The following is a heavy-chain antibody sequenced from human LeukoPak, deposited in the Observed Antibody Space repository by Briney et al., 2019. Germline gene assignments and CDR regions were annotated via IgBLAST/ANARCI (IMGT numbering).Heavy chain of an antibody. CDR1: GFTFSRYA. J-gene: IGHJ4*02. CDR2: ISGSGGSP. Sequence: GGYLRLSCVASGFTFSRYAMSWVRQAPGKGLEWVSAISGSGGSPWYADSVKGRFSISRDNSKNTLHLQMNSLRAEDTAVYYCAKMGGGWYFLDYWGQGTLVTVSS. V-gene: IGHV3-23*01. D-gene: IGHD6-19*01. CDR3: AKMGGGWYFLDY.